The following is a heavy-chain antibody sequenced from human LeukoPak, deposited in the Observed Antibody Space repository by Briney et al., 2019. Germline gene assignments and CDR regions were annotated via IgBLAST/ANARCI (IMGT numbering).Heavy chain of an antibody. V-gene: IGHV1-3*01. CDR1: GYTFTSYA. D-gene: IGHD3-10*01. Sequence: ASVKVSCKASGYTFTSYAMHWVRQAPGQRLEWMGWINAGNGNTKYSQKFQGRVTITRDTSASTAYMELSSLRSEDTAVYYCARAELWFGEFWNWFDPWGQGTLVTVSS. CDR3: ARAELWFGEFWNWFDP. CDR2: INAGNGNT. J-gene: IGHJ5*02.